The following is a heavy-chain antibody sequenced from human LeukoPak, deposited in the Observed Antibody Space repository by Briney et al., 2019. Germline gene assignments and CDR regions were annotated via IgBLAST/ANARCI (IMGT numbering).Heavy chain of an antibody. Sequence: SETLSLTCAVYGGSFSGYYWSWIRQSPGKGLEWIGEINHSGGTNYNPSLKSRVTTSVDTSKNPFSLRLSSVTAADTAVYYCARGLSAIVYWGQGTLVTVSS. CDR2: INHSGGT. J-gene: IGHJ4*02. CDR3: ARGLSAIVY. D-gene: IGHD2-15*01. V-gene: IGHV4-34*01. CDR1: GGSFSGYY.